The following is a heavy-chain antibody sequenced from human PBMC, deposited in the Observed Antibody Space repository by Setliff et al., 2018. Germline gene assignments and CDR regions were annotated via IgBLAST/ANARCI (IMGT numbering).Heavy chain of an antibody. Sequence: SVKVSCKASGGTFSSYAISWVRQAPGQGLEWMGGIIPILGIANYAQKFQGRVTITADESTSTAYMELSSLRSEDTAVYYCARDRNYYGSGSYYNADAFDTWGQGTMVTVSS. J-gene: IGHJ3*02. CDR1: GGTFSSYA. CDR3: ARDRNYYGSGSYYNADAFDT. CDR2: IIPILGIA. V-gene: IGHV1-69*10. D-gene: IGHD3-10*01.